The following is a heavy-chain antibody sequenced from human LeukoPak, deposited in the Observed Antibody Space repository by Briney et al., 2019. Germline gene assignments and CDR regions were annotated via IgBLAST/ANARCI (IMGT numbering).Heavy chain of an antibody. D-gene: IGHD1-26*01. CDR1: AFTFNTYW. Sequence: PGGSLRLSCAASAFTFNTYWMHWVRQVPGRGLEWVSRINGDESSTNCADSVKGRFTISRDNAKDTLYLHMNSLTAEDTAVYYCARGAKWAYYFDYWGQGTLVTVSS. V-gene: IGHV3-74*01. CDR2: INGDESST. J-gene: IGHJ4*02. CDR3: ARGAKWAYYFDY.